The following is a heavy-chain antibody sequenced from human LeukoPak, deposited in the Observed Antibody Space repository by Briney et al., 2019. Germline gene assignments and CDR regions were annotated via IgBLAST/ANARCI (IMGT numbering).Heavy chain of an antibody. CDR2: IYPGDSDT. V-gene: IGHV5-51*01. CDR3: ARSGVAGYGTVLDY. CDR1: GYSLPNYW. J-gene: IGHJ4*02. Sequence: GESLKISCKGSGYSLPNYWIGWVRQMPGKGLEWMGLIYPGDSDTRYSSPFQGQVTISADKSISTAYLQWSSLKASDSAMYYCARSGVAGYGTVLDYWGQGTLVTVSS. D-gene: IGHD6-19*01.